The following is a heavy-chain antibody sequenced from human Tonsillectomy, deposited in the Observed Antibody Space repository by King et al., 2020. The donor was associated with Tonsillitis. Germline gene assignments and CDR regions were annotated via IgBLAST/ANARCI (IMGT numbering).Heavy chain of an antibody. J-gene: IGHJ4*02. CDR1: GYSISSGYY. CDR2: IYHSGST. Sequence: QLRESGPGLVKPSETLSLTCTVSGYSISSGYYWGWIRQPPGKGLEWIGSIYHSGSTYYNPSLKSRVTISVDTSKNQFSLKLSSVTAADTAVYYCARGEGVMTTVINFDYWGQGTLVTVSS. D-gene: IGHD4-23*01. CDR3: ARGEGVMTTVINFDY. V-gene: IGHV4-38-2*02.